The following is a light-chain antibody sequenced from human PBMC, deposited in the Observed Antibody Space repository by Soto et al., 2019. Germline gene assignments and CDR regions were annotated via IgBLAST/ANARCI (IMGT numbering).Light chain of an antibody. J-gene: IGLJ2*01. CDR1: SSDVGGYNY. Sequence: QSVLTQPPSASGSPGQSVTISCTGTSSDVGGYNYVSWYQQHPGKAPKLMIYEVSKRPSGVPDRFSGSKSGNTASLTVSGLQAEDEADYYCSSYEGSNNFGVLGGGTKLTVL. V-gene: IGLV2-8*01. CDR2: EVS. CDR3: SSYEGSNNFGV.